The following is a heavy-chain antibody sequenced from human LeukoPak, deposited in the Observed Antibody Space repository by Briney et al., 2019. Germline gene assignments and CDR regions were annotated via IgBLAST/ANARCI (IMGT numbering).Heavy chain of an antibody. V-gene: IGHV4-59*08. Sequence: SETLSLTCTVSGGSISSYYWSWIRQPPGKGLEWIGYIYYSGSTYYNPSLKSRVTISVDTSKNQFSLKLSSVTAADTAVYYCARACITIFGVPYDPPPHAFDIWGQGTMVTVSS. CDR2: IYYSGST. D-gene: IGHD3-3*01. CDR3: ARACITIFGVPYDPPPHAFDI. J-gene: IGHJ3*02. CDR1: GGSISSYY.